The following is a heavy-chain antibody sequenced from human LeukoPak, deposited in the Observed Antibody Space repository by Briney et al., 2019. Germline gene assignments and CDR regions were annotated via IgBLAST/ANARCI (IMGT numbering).Heavy chain of an antibody. CDR1: GYTFTGYY. CDR2: INPNSGCT. V-gene: IGHV1-2*02. D-gene: IGHD1-1*01. Sequence: ASVKVSCKASGYTFTGYYMHWVRQAPGQGLEWMGWINPNSGCTNYAQKFQGRVTMTRDTSISTAYMELSRLRSDDTAVYYCARVFSVRQMNLDYWGQGTLVTVSS. CDR3: ARVFSVRQMNLDY. J-gene: IGHJ4*02.